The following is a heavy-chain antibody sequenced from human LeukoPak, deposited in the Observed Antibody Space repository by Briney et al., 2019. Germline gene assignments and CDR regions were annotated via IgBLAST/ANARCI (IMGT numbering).Heavy chain of an antibody. V-gene: IGHV4-4*07. D-gene: IGHD3-10*01. CDR1: GGSISSYY. CDR3: ARDLYGSGSWYFDY. CDR2: IYTSGST. J-gene: IGHJ4*02. Sequence: SETLSLTCTVSGGSISSYYWSWIWQPAGKGLEWIGRIYTSGSTNYNPSLKSRVTMSVDTSKNQFSLKLSSVTAADTAVYYCARDLYGSGSWYFDYWGQGTLVTVSS.